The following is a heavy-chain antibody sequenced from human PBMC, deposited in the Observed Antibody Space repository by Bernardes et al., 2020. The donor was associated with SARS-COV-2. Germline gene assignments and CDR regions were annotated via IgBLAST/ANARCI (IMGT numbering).Heavy chain of an antibody. CDR1: GFTFSSSD. CDR3: ARALRGGFYFDY. Sequence: VESLFLSCAASGFTFSSSDMHWVRPATGPGLAWVSAIGPAGDTYYPGSVKGRFTISRENAKNSLYLQMNSLRAGDTAVYYCARALRGGFYFDYSGQGTLVTVSS. D-gene: IGHD3-10*01. V-gene: IGHV3-13*01. CDR2: IGPAGDT. J-gene: IGHJ4*02.